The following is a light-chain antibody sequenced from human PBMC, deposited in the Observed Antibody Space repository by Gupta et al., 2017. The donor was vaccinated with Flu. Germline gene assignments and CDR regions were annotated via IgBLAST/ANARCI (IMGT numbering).Light chain of an antibody. Sequence: EIVMTQSPATLSVSPGERATLSCRASQNVRNNFLAWYQQKPGQAPRLLMHGVSTRATGIPARFSGSGSGTEFTRTISSLQSEEFAVYYCQHYSDWPLTFGGGTKVVIK. V-gene: IGKV3-15*01. CDR3: QHYSDWPLT. J-gene: IGKJ4*01. CDR2: GVS. CDR1: QNVRNN.